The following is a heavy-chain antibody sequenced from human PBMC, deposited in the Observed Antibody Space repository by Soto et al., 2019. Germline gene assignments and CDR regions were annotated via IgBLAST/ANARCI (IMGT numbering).Heavy chain of an antibody. CDR3: AKRRDAFDN. CDR1: GYTFTNYY. D-gene: IGHD1-1*01. CDR2: INPTGGST. V-gene: IGHV1-46*01. Sequence: GASVKVSCKASGYTFTNYYIHWVRQAPGQGLEWMGIINPTGGSTNYAQKFQGRVTLTMDTSTSTVYMELSSLRAGDTAVYYCAKRRDAFDNWGQGTLVTVSS. J-gene: IGHJ4*02.